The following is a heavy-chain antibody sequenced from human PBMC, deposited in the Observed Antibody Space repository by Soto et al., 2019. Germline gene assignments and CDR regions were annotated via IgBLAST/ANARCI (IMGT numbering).Heavy chain of an antibody. V-gene: IGHV4-61*08. CDR2: IYYSGNT. CDR1: GDSVTSGDYY. D-gene: IGHD6-13*01. J-gene: IGHJ5*02. Sequence: SETLSLTCTVSGDSVTSGDYYWSWIRQPPGKGLEWIGYIYYSGNTNYSPSLKSRVAISLDTSHNQFSLKLSSVTAADTAVYFCARGRYSSSSMGGYNWFDPWGQGTLVTSPQ. CDR3: ARGRYSSSSMGGYNWFDP.